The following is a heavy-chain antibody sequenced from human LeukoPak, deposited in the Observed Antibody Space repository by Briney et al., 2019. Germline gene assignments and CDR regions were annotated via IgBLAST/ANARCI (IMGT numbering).Heavy chain of an antibody. J-gene: IGHJ6*03. CDR1: GFTFSSYA. D-gene: IGHD3-16*01. V-gene: IGHV3-23*01. CDR2: ISGSGGST. CDR3: AKGLRTGVGPYMGYHYYMDV. Sequence: GGSLRLSCAASGFTFSSYAMSWVRQAPGKGLEWVSAISGSGGSTYYADSVKGRFTISRDNSENTLYLQMNSLRDEDTGVYFCAKGLRTGVGPYMGYHYYMDVWGKGATVTVSS.